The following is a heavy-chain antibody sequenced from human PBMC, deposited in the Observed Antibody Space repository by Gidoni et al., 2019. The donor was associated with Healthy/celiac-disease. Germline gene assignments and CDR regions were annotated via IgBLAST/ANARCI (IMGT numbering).Heavy chain of an antibody. CDR1: GFTFDDYA. V-gene: IGHV3-9*01. J-gene: IGHJ3*02. CDR2: ISWNSGSI. D-gene: IGHD4-17*01. CDR3: AKDFYGDYRDAFDI. Sequence: EVQLVESGGGLVQPGRSLRLSCAASGFTFDDYAMHWVRQAPGKGLEWVSGISWNSGSIGYADSVKGRFTISRDNAKNSLYLQMNSLRAEDTALYYCAKDFYGDYRDAFDIWGQGTMVTVSS.